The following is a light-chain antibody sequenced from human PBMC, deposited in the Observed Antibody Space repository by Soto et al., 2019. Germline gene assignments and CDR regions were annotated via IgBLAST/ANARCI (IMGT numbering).Light chain of an antibody. CDR3: QQYGSSRLT. V-gene: IGKV3-20*01. CDR1: QSVSSSY. Sequence: EIVLTQSPGTLSLSPGERATLSCRASQSVSSSYLAWYQQKPGQAPRLLIYGASSRATGIPDRFSGSGSGKDFPLPHSRLEPEDFAVYYCQQYGSSRLTFGGGTKVEIK. CDR2: GAS. J-gene: IGKJ4*01.